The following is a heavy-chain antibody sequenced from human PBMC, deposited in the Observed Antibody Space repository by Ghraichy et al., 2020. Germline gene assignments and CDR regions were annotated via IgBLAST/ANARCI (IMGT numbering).Heavy chain of an antibody. D-gene: IGHD4-17*01. Sequence: GGSLRLSCASSGFTFSTFEMNWVRQAPGKGLEGVSYISSSGTIIYYADSVKGRFTISRDNAKNSLYLQMNSLRAEDTAVYYCARDGDYGDYDYSDAFDTWGQGTMVTVSS. J-gene: IGHJ3*02. CDR3: ARDGDYGDYDYSDAFDT. CDR1: GFTFSTFE. V-gene: IGHV3-48*03. CDR2: ISSSGTII.